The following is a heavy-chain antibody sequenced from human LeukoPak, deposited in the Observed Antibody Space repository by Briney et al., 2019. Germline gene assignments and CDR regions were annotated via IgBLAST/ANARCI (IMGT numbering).Heavy chain of an antibody. CDR3: ARGRGFSSVFDY. CDR2: NGAGDGST. J-gene: IGHJ4*02. CDR1: GFTFSSYA. V-gene: IGHV3-23*01. Sequence: GGSLRLSCSASGFTFSSYAMSWVRQAPGKGLEWVSFNGAGDGSTQYADPVKGRFTNSRDNSKNTLYLQMNNLRAEDMALYYCARGRGFSSVFDYWGRGTLVTVSS. D-gene: IGHD2-15*01.